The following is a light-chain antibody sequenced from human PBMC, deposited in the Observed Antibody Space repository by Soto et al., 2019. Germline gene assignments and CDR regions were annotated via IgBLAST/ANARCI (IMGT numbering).Light chain of an antibody. V-gene: IGKV1-5*01. Sequence: DIQMTQSPSTLSGSVGDGVTITCRASQSTSNRLAWYQQRPGKAPKYLIYDASTLDSGAPSRFSGSGSGTEFTLSISSLQPDDFATYYCQQYNIYPWTFGQGTKVDIK. CDR2: DAS. CDR1: QSTSNR. CDR3: QQYNIYPWT. J-gene: IGKJ1*01.